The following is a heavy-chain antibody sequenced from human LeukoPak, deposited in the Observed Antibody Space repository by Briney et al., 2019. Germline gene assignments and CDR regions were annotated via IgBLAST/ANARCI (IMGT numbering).Heavy chain of an antibody. V-gene: IGHV4-34*01. D-gene: IGHD3-10*01. CDR1: GGSFSGYY. J-gene: IGHJ6*02. Sequence: PSETLSLTCAVYGGSFSGYYWSWIRQPPGKGLEWIGEINHSGSTNYNPSLKSRVTISVDTSKNQFSLKLSSVTAADTAVYYCARALVRGVTGRYYYGMDVWGQGTTVTVSS. CDR3: ARALVRGVTGRYYYGMDV. CDR2: INHSGST.